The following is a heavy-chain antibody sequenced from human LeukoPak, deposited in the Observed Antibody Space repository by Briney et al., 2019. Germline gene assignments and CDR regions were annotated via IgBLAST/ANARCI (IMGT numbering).Heavy chain of an antibody. CDR3: ARRSYYYDSSGYYYFDY. Sequence: SQTLSLTCTVSGGSISSYYWSWIRQPPGKGLEWIGYIYYSGSTNYNPSLKSRVTISVDTSKNQFSLKLSSVTAADTAVYYCARRSYYYDSSGYYYFDYWGQGTLVTVSS. J-gene: IGHJ4*02. D-gene: IGHD3-22*01. V-gene: IGHV4-59*01. CDR2: IYYSGST. CDR1: GGSISSYY.